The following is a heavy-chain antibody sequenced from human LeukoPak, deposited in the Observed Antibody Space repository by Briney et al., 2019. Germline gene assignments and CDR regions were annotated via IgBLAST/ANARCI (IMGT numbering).Heavy chain of an antibody. Sequence: SQTLSLTCTVSGGSISSDIYYWSWIRQPAGKGLEWIGRIYSSGSTNYNPSLKSRVTISVDTSKKQFSLKLSSVTAADTAVYYCASSLYGDFDYWGRGTLVTVSS. D-gene: IGHD4-17*01. CDR3: ASSLYGDFDY. V-gene: IGHV4-61*02. CDR1: GGSISSDIYY. J-gene: IGHJ4*02. CDR2: IYSSGST.